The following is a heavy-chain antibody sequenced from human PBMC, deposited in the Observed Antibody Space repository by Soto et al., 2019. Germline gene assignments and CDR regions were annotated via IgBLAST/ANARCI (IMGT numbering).Heavy chain of an antibody. D-gene: IGHD3-3*01. V-gene: IGHV3-23*01. CDR3: AKQGSFGVFITFLDN. CDR1: GFSFSSYA. J-gene: IGHJ4*02. CDR2: ISGSGGST. Sequence: EVRLLESGGGLVQPGGSLRLSCVASGFSFSSYAMSWVRQAPGKGLEWVSSISGSGGSTYYADSVKGRFTISRDNFKNTLYLQMDTLRAEDTALYYSAKQGSFGVFITFLDNWGQGTLATVSS.